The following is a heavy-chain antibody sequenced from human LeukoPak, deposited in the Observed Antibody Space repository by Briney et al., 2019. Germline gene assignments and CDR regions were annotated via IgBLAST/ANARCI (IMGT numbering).Heavy chain of an antibody. J-gene: IGHJ5*02. D-gene: IGHD6-13*01. CDR2: MNPNSGNT. Sequence: ASVKVSCKASGYTFTSYDINWVRQATGQGLEWMGWMNPNSGNTGYAQKFQGRVTMTRNTSISTAYMELSSLRSEDTAVYYCARGRRARSSSSQNWFDPWGQGTLVTVSS. CDR3: ARGRRARSSSSQNWFDP. V-gene: IGHV1-8*01. CDR1: GYTFTSYD.